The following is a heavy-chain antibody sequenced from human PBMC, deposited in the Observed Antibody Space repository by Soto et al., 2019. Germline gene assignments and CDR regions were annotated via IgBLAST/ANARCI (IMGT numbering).Heavy chain of an antibody. D-gene: IGHD3-3*01. V-gene: IGHV4-31*03. J-gene: IGHJ5*02. CDR1: DGSISSGGYC. CDR2: IYYSGST. CDR3: ERGGITIFGVVKANCFDP. Sequence: SATLSLTSTFADGSISSGGYCWSWIREHPGKGLEWIGYIYYSGSTYYNPSIKSRVTMSVDTSNNQFSLKLSSVTAADTAVYYCERGGITIFGVVKANCFDPWGQGILVTVSS.